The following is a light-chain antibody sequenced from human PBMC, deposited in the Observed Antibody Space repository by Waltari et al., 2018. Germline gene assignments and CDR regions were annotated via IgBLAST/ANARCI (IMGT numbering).Light chain of an antibody. V-gene: IGLV2-14*03. J-gene: IGLJ2*01. Sequence: QSALAQPASVSRSPGQSITISCTGTDSDIGAYNYVSWYQQHPGIAPKLLLYDVSDRPSGVSDRFSGSKSGKTASLTISGLQPEDAADYYCSSYTRRNTVIFGGGTKLTVV. CDR3: SSYTRRNTVI. CDR1: DSDIGAYNY. CDR2: DVS.